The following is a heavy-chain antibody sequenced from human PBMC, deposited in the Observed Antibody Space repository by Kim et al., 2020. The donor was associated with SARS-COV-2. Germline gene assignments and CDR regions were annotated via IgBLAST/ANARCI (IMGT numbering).Heavy chain of an antibody. J-gene: IGHJ3*02. CDR1: GGSISSSSYY. Sequence: SETLSLTCTVSGGSISSSSYYWGWIRQPPGKGLEWIGSIYYSGSTYYNPSLKSRVTISVDTSKNQFSLKLSSVTAADTAVYYCARHRLAVAGILGHSRDDAFDIWGQGTMVTVSS. CDR3: ARHRLAVAGILGHSRDDAFDI. D-gene: IGHD6-19*01. CDR2: IYYSGST. V-gene: IGHV4-39*01.